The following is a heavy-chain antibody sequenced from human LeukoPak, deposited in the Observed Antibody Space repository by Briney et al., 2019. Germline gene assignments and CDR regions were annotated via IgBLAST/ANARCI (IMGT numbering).Heavy chain of an antibody. D-gene: IGHD6-13*01. CDR3: ARGPGGAAAGLVSYYYYYMDV. Sequence: ASVKVSCKASGYTFTSYDINWVRQATGQGLEWMGWMNPNSGNTGYAQKFQGRVTITRNTSISTAYMELSSLRSEDTAVHYCARGPGGAAAGLVSYYYYYMDVWGKGTTVTVSS. CDR1: GYTFTSYD. CDR2: MNPNSGNT. J-gene: IGHJ6*03. V-gene: IGHV1-8*03.